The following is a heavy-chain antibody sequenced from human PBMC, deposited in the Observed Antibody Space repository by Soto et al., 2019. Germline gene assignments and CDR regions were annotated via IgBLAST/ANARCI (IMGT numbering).Heavy chain of an antibody. D-gene: IGHD5-18*01. CDR2: INPKNGDT. V-gene: IGHV1-2*02. CDR3: AREWDPARLPRDDY. CDR1: GYTFTAYS. Sequence: ASVKVSCKASGYTFTAYSIHWVRQAPGQGLEWMGWINPKNGDTNTAQKFQGRVTMTRDTSITTAYMELTSLRSDDTAIYYCAREWDPARLPRDDYWGQGSLVTVSS. J-gene: IGHJ4*02.